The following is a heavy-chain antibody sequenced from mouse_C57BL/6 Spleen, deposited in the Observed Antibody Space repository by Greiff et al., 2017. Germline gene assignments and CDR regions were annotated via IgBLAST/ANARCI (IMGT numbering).Heavy chain of an antibody. D-gene: IGHD1-1*01. CDR1: GYTFPSYG. CDR2: IYPRSGNT. CDR3: AFYYYGSSLYYAMDY. V-gene: IGHV1-81*01. Sequence: QVQLQQSGAELARPGASVKLSCKASGYTFPSYGISWVKQRTGQGLEWIGEIYPRSGNTYYNEKFKGKATLTADNSSSTAYMELRSLTSEDSAVYFCAFYYYGSSLYYAMDYWGQGTSVTVSS. J-gene: IGHJ4*01.